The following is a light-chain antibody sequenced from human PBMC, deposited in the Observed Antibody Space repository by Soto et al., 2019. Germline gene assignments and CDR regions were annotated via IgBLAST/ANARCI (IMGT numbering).Light chain of an antibody. CDR3: QQYYSTPLT. J-gene: IGKJ4*01. CDR2: WAS. V-gene: IGKV4-1*01. CDR1: QSVLYSSNNKNY. Sequence: DIVMTQSPDSLAVSLGERATINCKSSQSVLYSSNNKNYLAWYQQTPGQPPKLLIYWASTRESGVPDRFSGSGSGTDFTLTISSLQAEDLAVYYCQQYYSTPLTFGGGTKVEIK.